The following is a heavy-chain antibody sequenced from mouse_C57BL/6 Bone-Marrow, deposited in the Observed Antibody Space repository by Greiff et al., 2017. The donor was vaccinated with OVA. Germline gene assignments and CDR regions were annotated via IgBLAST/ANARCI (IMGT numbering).Heavy chain of an antibody. Sequence: EVKLMESGGGLVKPGGSLKLSCAASGFTFSSYAMSWVRQTPEKRLEWVATISDGGSYTYYPDNVKGRFTISRDNAKNNLYLQMSHLKSEDTAMYYCARDEYYEAYWGQGTLVTVSA. V-gene: IGHV5-4*01. CDR1: GFTFSSYA. J-gene: IGHJ3*01. D-gene: IGHD1-1*01. CDR3: ARDEYYEAY. CDR2: ISDGGSYT.